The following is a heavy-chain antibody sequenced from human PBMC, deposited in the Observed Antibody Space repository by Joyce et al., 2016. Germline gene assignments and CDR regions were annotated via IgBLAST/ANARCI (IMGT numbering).Heavy chain of an antibody. CDR1: GYSFTSYW. V-gene: IGHV5-10-1*03. Sequence: EVQLVQSGAEVKKPGESLRISCKGSGYSFTSYWISWVRQMPGKGQEWMGRIDPSDSYTNYSPSVQGHVTSAADKSISTAYLQWSSLKASDTAMYYCARQSRQLRSFDYWGQGTLVTVSS. CDR3: ARQSRQLRSFDY. D-gene: IGHD2-2*01. J-gene: IGHJ4*02. CDR2: IDPSDSYT.